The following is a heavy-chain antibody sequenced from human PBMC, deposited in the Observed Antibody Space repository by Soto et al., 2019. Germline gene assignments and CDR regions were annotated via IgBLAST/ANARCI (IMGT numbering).Heavy chain of an antibody. Sequence: QVQLVQSGAEVKKPGASVKVSCKASGYTFTGYYMHWVRQAPGQGLEWMGWINPNSGGTNYAQKFQGRVTMTRDTSIRTAYMELSRLRSDDTAVYYCARLAAAGIYYYYGMDVWGQGTTVTVSS. CDR1: GYTFTGYY. J-gene: IGHJ6*02. V-gene: IGHV1-2*02. CDR3: ARLAAAGIYYYYGMDV. D-gene: IGHD6-13*01. CDR2: INPNSGGT.